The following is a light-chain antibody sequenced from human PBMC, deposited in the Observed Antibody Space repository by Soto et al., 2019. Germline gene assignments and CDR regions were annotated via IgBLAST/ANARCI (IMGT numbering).Light chain of an antibody. V-gene: IGKV1-39*01. J-gene: IGKJ1*01. CDR3: QQSYSTTWT. CDR1: QSISSY. CDR2: AAS. Sequence: DIPMAPSSSPPSASLWGTITMTPRASQSISSYLNWYQQKPGKAPKLLIYAASSLQSGVPSRFSGSGSGTDFTLTISSLQPEDFATYYCQQSYSTTWTFGQGTKVDI.